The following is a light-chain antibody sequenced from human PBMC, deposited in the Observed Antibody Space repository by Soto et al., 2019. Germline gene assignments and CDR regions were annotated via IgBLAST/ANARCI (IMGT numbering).Light chain of an antibody. J-gene: IGKJ4*01. V-gene: IGKV1-9*01. CDR1: QGIDSD. CDR2: AAS. Sequence: TQSPATLSVSPGERATLSCRASQGIDSDLAWYHQKPGEAPKLLIFAASTLQSGVPSRFSGSGSGTDFTLTISSLQAEDFATYYCQQLSTYPSTFGGGTKVDI. CDR3: QQLSTYPST.